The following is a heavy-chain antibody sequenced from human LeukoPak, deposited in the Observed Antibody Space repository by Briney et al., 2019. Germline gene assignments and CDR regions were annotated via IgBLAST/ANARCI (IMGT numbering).Heavy chain of an antibody. V-gene: IGHV3-73*01. D-gene: IGHD1-26*01. CDR3: TRHGVGATDFDY. CDR1: GFTFSGSA. CDR2: IRSKANSYAT. Sequence: GGSLRLSCADSGFTFSGSAMHWVRQASGKGLEWVGRIRSKANSYATAYAASVKGRFTISRDDSKNSAYLQMNSLKTEDTAVYYCTRHGVGATDFDYWGQGTLVADCS. J-gene: IGHJ4*02.